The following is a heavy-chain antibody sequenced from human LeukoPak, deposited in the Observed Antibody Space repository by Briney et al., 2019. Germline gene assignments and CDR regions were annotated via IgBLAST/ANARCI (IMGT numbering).Heavy chain of an antibody. Sequence: PSETLSLTCAVYGGSFSGYYWSWIRQPPGKGLEWIGEINHSGSTNYNPSLKSRVTISVDTSKNQFSLKLSSVTAADTAVYYCARVRGIKSRWWFDPWGQGTLVTVSS. J-gene: IGHJ5*02. CDR2: INHSGST. CDR1: GGSFSGYY. CDR3: ARVRGIKSRWWFDP. V-gene: IGHV4-34*01. D-gene: IGHD5-12*01.